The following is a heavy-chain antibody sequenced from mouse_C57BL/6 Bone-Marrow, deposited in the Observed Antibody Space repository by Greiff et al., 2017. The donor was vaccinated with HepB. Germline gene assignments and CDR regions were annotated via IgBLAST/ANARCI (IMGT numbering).Heavy chain of an antibody. CDR2: ISSGGSYT. CDR3: ARHDYGGYFDV. D-gene: IGHD1-1*01. V-gene: IGHV5-6*02. Sequence: EVMLVESGGDLVKPGGSLKLSCAASGFTFSSYGMSWVRQTPDKRLEWVATISSGGSYTYYPDSVKGRFTISRDNAKKTLYLQMSSLKSEDTAMYYCARHDYGGYFDVWGTGTTVTVSS. J-gene: IGHJ1*03. CDR1: GFTFSSYG.